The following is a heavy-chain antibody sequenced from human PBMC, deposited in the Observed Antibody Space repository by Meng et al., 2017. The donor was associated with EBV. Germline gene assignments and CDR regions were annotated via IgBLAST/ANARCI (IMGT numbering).Heavy chain of an antibody. CDR3: ARDGRLYDTPSPFDY. J-gene: IGHJ4*02. D-gene: IGHD3-22*01. V-gene: IGHV1-18*01. CDR2: ISAYNGNT. Sequence: QVMVVESVAEAKGPGASVKVSCKASGYTFTSYGISWVRQAPGQGLEWMGWISAYNGNTNYAQKLQGRVTMTTDTSTSTAYMELRSLRSDDTAVYYCARDGRLYDTPSPFDYWGQGTLVTASS. CDR1: GYTFTSYG.